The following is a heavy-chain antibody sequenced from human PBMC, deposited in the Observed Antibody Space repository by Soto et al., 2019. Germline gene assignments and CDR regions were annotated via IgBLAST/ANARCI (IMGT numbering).Heavy chain of an antibody. V-gene: IGHV3-21*04. CDR2: ISRSSSYI. CDR1: GFTCSRYS. Sequence: GGSLRLSCAASGFTCSRYSKNWVRQAPGKGLEWVSSISRSSSYIYYADSVKGRFTISRDNAKHSLYLPMNSLKAEDTALYYCSNALEGQYYYGMAVGGQGTTVTVSS. CDR3: SNALEGQYYYGMAV. J-gene: IGHJ6*02.